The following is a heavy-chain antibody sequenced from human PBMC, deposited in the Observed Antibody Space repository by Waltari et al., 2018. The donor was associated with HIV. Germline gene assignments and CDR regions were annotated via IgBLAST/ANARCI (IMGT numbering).Heavy chain of an antibody. CDR1: AASFSDYTSFNDSY. V-gene: IGHV4-34*01. D-gene: IGHD3-10*01. Sequence: QVHLQQWGTGLLKPPHTLSLSRAVHAASFSDYTSFNDSYCIWIRQPPGRGLEWIGESNHRGSSSYNPSLKSRVTISVDTSRNRISLNMTSVNATDTAVYYCARGRGSFYNYYGLDVWGLGTKVSV. CDR2: SNHRGSS. CDR3: ARGRGSFYNYYGLDV. J-gene: IGHJ6*02.